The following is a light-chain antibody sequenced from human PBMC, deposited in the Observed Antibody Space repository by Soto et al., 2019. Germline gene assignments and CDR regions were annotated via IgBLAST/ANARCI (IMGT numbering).Light chain of an antibody. CDR1: SSDVGSYNL. J-gene: IGLJ2*01. CDR2: EVS. CDR3: SSYSGSSTFVI. Sequence: QSALTQPASVSGSPGQSITISCTGTSSDVGSYNLVSWFRQYPSKAPKLMIYEVSKWPSGVSNRFSGSKSGNTASLTISGLQAEDEADYYCSSYSGSSTFVIFGGGTQLTVL. V-gene: IGLV2-23*02.